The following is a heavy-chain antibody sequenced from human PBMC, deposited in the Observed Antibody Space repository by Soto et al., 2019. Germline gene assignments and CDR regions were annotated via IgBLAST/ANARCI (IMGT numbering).Heavy chain of an antibody. J-gene: IGHJ4*02. Sequence: SETLSLTCAVYGGSFSGYYWSWIRQPPGKGLEWIGEINHSGSTNYNPSLKSRVTISVDTSKNQFSLKLSSVTAADTAVYYCASPSGWYMGGYWGQGTLVTVSS. D-gene: IGHD6-19*01. CDR3: ASPSGWYMGGY. V-gene: IGHV4-34*01. CDR2: INHSGST. CDR1: GGSFSGYY.